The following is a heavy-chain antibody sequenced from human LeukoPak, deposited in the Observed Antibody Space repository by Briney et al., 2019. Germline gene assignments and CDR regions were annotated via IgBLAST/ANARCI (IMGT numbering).Heavy chain of an antibody. CDR3: AKLGYDYGSGSYQP. V-gene: IGHV3-23*01. J-gene: IGHJ5*02. CDR1: GFTFSSYA. CDR2: ISGSGGST. D-gene: IGHD3-10*01. Sequence: GGSLRLSCAASGFTFSSYAMSWVRQAPGKGLEWVSAISGSGGSTYYADSVKARFTISRDNSKNTLYLQMNSLRAEDTAVYYCAKLGYDYGSGSYQPWGQGTLVTVSS.